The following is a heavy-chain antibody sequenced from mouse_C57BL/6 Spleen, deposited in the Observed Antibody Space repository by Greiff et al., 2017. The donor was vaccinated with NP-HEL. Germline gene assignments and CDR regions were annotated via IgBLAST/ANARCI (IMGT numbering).Heavy chain of an antibody. CDR2: IRSKSNNYAT. D-gene: IGHD1-1*01. CDR3: VRGDLLRSRYFDV. Sequence: EVKLVESGGGLVQPKGSLKLSCAASGFSFNTYAMNWVRQAPGKGLEWVARIRSKSNNYATYYADSVKDRFTISRDDSESMLYLQMNNLKTEDTAMYYCVRGDLLRSRYFDVWGTGTTVTVSS. V-gene: IGHV10-1*01. J-gene: IGHJ1*03. CDR1: GFSFNTYA.